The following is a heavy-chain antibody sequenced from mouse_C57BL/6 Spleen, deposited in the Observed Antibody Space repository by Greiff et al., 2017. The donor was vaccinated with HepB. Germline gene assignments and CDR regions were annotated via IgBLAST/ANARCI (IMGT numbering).Heavy chain of an antibody. Sequence: VPLPQPGAELVKPGASVTLSCTASGYPFTSYWMHWVQPRPGRGLEWIGRIDPNSGGTKYNEKFKSKATLTVDKPSSTAYMQLSSLTSEDSAVYYCATSHHYGYHLDYWGQGTTLTVSS. J-gene: IGHJ2*01. D-gene: IGHD2-2*01. CDR3: ATSHHYGYHLDY. CDR2: IDPNSGGT. CDR1: GYPFTSYW. V-gene: IGHV1-72*01.